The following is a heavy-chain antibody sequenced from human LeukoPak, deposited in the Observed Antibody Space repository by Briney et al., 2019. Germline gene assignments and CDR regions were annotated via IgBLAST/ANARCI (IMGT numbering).Heavy chain of an antibody. V-gene: IGHV3-30*18. Sequence: GGSLRLSCAASGFTFSSCKMHWVRQAPGKGLEWAAVISYDGSIEYYVDSVKGRFTISRDNSKNTLFLQMNSLRAEDTAVYYCAKAGDGYNELNYWGQGTRVTVSS. CDR3: AKAGDGYNELNY. J-gene: IGHJ4*02. CDR2: ISYDGSIE. CDR1: GFTFSSCK. D-gene: IGHD5-24*01.